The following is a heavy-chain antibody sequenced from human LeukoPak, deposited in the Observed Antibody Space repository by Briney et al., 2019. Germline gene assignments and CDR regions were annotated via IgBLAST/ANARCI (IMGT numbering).Heavy chain of an antibody. CDR2: INPNSSGT. J-gene: IGHJ4*02. CDR1: GYTFTGYY. CDR3: ARDVGYCSSTSCHDVGDY. Sequence: ASVKVSCKASGYTFTGYYMHWVRQAPGQGLEWMGRINPNSSGTNYAQKFQGRVTMTRDTSISTAYMELSRLRSDDTAVYYCARDVGYCSSTSCHDVGDYWGQGTLVTVSS. V-gene: IGHV1-2*06. D-gene: IGHD2-2*01.